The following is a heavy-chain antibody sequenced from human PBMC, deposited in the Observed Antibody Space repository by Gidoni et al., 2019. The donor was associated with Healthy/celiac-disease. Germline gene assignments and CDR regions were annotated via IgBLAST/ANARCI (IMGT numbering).Heavy chain of an antibody. CDR3: ARGRVVGGSGWNY. Sequence: VQLQQCGAGLLRPSESLSLTCAAYGGSFRGYYWSWIRPPPEKGLEWIGKINHSGSHNYNPSLKSRVTISVDTSKNQFALKLSSVTAADTAVYYCARGRVVGGSGWNYWGQGTLVTVSS. CDR1: GGSFRGYY. J-gene: IGHJ4*02. V-gene: IGHV4-34*01. D-gene: IGHD6-19*01. CDR2: INHSGSH.